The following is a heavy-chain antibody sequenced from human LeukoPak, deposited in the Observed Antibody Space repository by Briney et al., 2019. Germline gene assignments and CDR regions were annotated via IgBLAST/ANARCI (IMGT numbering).Heavy chain of an antibody. CDR2: IWYDGSSK. J-gene: IGHJ3*02. V-gene: IGHV3-33*01. Sequence: PGGSLRLSCAASGFTFNSYGMHWVRQAPGKGLEWVAVIWYDGSSKYYADSMKGRFTISRDISKNTLYLQMNSLRAEDTAVYYCARAKRGYSYGYDAFDIWGQGTMVTVSS. CDR1: GFTFNSYG. CDR3: ARAKRGYSYGYDAFDI. D-gene: IGHD5-18*01.